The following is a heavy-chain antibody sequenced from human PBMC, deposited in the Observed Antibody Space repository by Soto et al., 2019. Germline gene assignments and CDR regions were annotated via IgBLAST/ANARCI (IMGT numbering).Heavy chain of an antibody. CDR3: ARLKVVPAAIWYYYYMDV. J-gene: IGHJ6*03. CDR1: GGSISSSSYY. D-gene: IGHD2-2*01. Sequence: PSETLSLTCTVSGGSISSSSYYWGWIRQPPGKGLEWIGSIYYSGSTYYNPSLKSRVTISVDTSKNQFSLKLSSVTAADTAVYYCARLKVVPAAIWYYYYMDVWGKGTTVTVSS. CDR2: IYYSGST. V-gene: IGHV4-39*07.